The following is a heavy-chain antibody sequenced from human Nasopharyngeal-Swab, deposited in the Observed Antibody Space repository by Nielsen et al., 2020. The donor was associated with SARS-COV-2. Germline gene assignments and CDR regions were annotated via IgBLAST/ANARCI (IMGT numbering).Heavy chain of an antibody. J-gene: IGHJ4*02. V-gene: IGHV1-2*06. CDR2: INPNSGAT. CDR3: AREHPTTRASDY. Sequence: ASVKVSCKTSGYTFTGYYIQWVRQAPGQGLEWMGRINPNSGATKSAQRFQGRVTMTSDTSISTAYMDLSSLTSDDTALYYCAREHPTTRASDYWGQGILVTVSS. CDR1: GYTFTGYY. D-gene: IGHD4-11*01.